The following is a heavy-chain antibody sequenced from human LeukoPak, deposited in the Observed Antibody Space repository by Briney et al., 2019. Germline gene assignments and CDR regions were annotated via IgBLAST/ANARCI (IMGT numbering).Heavy chain of an antibody. J-gene: IGHJ4*02. CDR1: GXSISSSSYY. CDR3: AREATVTTGSYDY. Sequence: SETLSLTCTVSGXSISSSSYYWGWIRQPPGKGLEWIGSIYYSGSTYYNPSLKSRVTISVDTSKNQFSLKLSSVTAADTAVYYCAREATVTTGSYDYWGQGTLVTVSS. CDR2: IYYSGST. D-gene: IGHD4-17*01. V-gene: IGHV4-39*01.